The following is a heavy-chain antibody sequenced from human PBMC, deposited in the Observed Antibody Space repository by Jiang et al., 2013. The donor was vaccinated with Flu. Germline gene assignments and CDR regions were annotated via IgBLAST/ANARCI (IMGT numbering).Heavy chain of an antibody. D-gene: IGHD2-15*01. CDR1: GVSISGDDW. CDR3: AGNGFYSLKY. V-gene: IGHV4-4*02. J-gene: IGHJ4*02. Sequence: GTLSLTCGVSGVSISGDDWWSWVRQAPGKGLEWIGEIHHSGSSNYNPSLKSRVNISLDKSKNQFSLKLSSVTAADTAVYYCAGNGFYSLKYWGQGTLVTVSS. CDR2: IHHSGSS.